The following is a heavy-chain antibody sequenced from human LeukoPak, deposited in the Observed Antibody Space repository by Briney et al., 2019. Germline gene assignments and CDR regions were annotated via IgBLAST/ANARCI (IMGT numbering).Heavy chain of an antibody. V-gene: IGHV1-2*02. CDR2: INPNSGGT. Sequence: ASVKVSCKASGYTFTGYYMHWVRQAPGQGLEWMGWINPNSGGTNYAQKFQGRVTMTRDTSISTAYMELSRLRSDDTAVYYCARTSAVAAPYYFDYWGQGTLVGVSS. D-gene: IGHD2-15*01. J-gene: IGHJ4*02. CDR3: ARTSAVAAPYYFDY. CDR1: GYTFTGYY.